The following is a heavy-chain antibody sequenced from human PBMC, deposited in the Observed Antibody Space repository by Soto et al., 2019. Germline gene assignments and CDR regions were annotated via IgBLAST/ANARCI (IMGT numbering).Heavy chain of an antibody. J-gene: IGHJ4*02. CDR1: GGSISSGGYS. D-gene: IGHD2-8*01. CDR2: IFHSGST. V-gene: IGHV4-30-2*01. Sequence: PSETLSLTCAVSGGSISSGGYSWSWLRQPPGKGLEWIGYIFHSGSTYYNPSLKSRVTISVDGSKNHFSLKLTSVTAVDTAVYYCAGREIQGTIDYWGQGTLVTVSS. CDR3: AGREIQGTIDY.